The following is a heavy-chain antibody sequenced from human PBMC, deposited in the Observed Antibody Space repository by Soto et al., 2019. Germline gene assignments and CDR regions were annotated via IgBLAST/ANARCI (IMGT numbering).Heavy chain of an antibody. CDR3: TRTQASSTSLECYYYYYHGMYD. D-gene: IGHD2-2*01. Sequence: QVQLVQSGAEVKKPGSSVKVSCKASGGTFSSYAISWVRQAPGQGLEWMGGIIPISDTTNYAQKFQGRVTITAEESTSTANMELSSLRSEDTDVYYCTRTQASSTSLECYYYYYHGMYDWGQRTTFTVSS. V-gene: IGHV1-69*01. CDR2: IIPISDTT. CDR1: GGTFSSYA. J-gene: IGHJ6*02.